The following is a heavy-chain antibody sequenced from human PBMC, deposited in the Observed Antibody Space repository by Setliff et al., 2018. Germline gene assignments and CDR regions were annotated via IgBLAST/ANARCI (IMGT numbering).Heavy chain of an antibody. CDR2: ISSSSSYI. CDR1: GFTFSSYA. Sequence: PGGSLRLSCAASGFTFSSYAMSWVRQAPGKGLEWVSSISSSSSYIYYADSVKGRFTISRDNAKNSLYLQMNSLRAEDTAVYYCARNWATAQNCYYGMDVWGQGTTVTVSS. V-gene: IGHV3-21*01. CDR3: ARNWATAQNCYYGMDV. J-gene: IGHJ6*02. D-gene: IGHD2-21*02.